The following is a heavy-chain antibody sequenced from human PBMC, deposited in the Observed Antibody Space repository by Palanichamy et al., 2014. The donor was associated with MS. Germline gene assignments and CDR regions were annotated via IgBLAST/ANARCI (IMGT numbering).Heavy chain of an antibody. CDR2: IDYSGTT. CDR1: GGSISSSSYS. Sequence: QLQLQESGPGLVKPSETLSLTCTVSGGSISSSSYSWGWIRQPPGKGLEWIGSIDYSGTTHYNPALKSRATISVDTSKNQFSLKLSSVTAADTAVYYCARRVRGNRSSSWYLIDYWGQGTLVTVAS. D-gene: IGHD6-13*01. V-gene: IGHV4-39*01. CDR3: ARRVRGNRSSSWYLIDY. J-gene: IGHJ4*02.